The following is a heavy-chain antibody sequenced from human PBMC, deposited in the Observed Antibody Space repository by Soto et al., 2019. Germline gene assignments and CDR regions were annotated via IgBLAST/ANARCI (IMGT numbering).Heavy chain of an antibody. D-gene: IGHD2-2*01. V-gene: IGHV4-31*03. CDR3: AKRKYCPSTTCFDY. CDR1: GGSISSGGYY. Sequence: SETLSLTCTVSGGSISSGGYYWSWIRQHPGKGLEWIGYIYYSGSTYYNPSLKSRVTISVDTSKNQFSLKLSSLRAEDTAVYYCAKRKYCPSTTCFDYWGQGTLVTVSS. J-gene: IGHJ4*01. CDR2: IYYSGST.